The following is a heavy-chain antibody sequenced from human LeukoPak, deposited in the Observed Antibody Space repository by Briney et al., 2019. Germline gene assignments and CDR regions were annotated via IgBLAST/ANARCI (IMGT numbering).Heavy chain of an antibody. D-gene: IGHD6-13*01. V-gene: IGHV3-23*01. Sequence: GGSLRLSCAASGFIFSNYAMSWVRRAPGKGLEWGSVVSASGISSDYADSVKGRFTMSRDNSRNRLYLQMNSLRAEDTAVYYCAPDLRGSGWSLDYWGQGTLVTVSP. CDR2: VSASGISS. CDR1: GFIFSNYA. CDR3: APDLRGSGWSLDY. J-gene: IGHJ4*02.